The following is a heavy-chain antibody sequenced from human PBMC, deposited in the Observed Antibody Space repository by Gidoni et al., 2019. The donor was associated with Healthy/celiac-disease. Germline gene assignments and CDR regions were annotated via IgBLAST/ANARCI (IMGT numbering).Heavy chain of an antibody. D-gene: IGHD3-16*01. CDR3: AHSPSTPYDYVWSYFDY. J-gene: IGHJ4*02. Sequence: QITLKASRPTLVEPTQTLTMTCTFCGFSLSTSGVGVGWIRQPPGKALEWLALIYWDDDKRYSPSLKSRLTITKDTSQNHVVLTMTNIDPVDTATYYCAHSPSTPYDYVWSYFDYWGQGTLVTVSS. CDR1: GFSLSTSGVG. V-gene: IGHV2-5*02. CDR2: IYWDDDK.